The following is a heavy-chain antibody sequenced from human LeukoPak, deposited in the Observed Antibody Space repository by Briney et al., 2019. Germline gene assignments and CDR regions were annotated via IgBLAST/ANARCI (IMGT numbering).Heavy chain of an antibody. CDR2: IWYDGSNK. J-gene: IGHJ4*02. V-gene: IGHV3-33*06. CDR3: AKEGPRSAFDY. CDR1: GFTFSSYC. Sequence: GGSLRLSCAASGFTFSSYCMHWVRQAPGKGLEWVAVIWYDGSNKYYADSVKGRFTISRDNSKNTLYLQMNSLRAEDTAVYYCAKEGPRSAFDYWGQGTLVTVSS.